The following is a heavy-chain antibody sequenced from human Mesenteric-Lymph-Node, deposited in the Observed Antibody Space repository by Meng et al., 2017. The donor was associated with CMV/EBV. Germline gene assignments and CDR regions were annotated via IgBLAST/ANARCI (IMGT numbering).Heavy chain of an antibody. D-gene: IGHD1-26*01. Sequence: SETLSLTCAVYGGSFSGYYWSWIRQPPGKGLEWIGYIYYSGSTNYNPSLKSRVTITVDTSKNQFSLKLSSVTAADTAVYYCARGGARGYYYYGMDVWGQGTTVTVSS. V-gene: IGHV4-59*01. CDR3: ARGGARGYYYYGMDV. CDR2: IYYSGST. J-gene: IGHJ6*02. CDR1: GGSFSGYY.